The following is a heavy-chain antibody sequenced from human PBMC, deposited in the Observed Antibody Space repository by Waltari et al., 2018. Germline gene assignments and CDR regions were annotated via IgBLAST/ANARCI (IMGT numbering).Heavy chain of an antibody. J-gene: IGHJ5*02. Sequence: QLQLQESGPGLVKPSETLSLTCTVSGGSISSSSYYWGWIRQPPGKGLEWIGSIDYSGSTYYHPSLKSRGTISVDTSKNQFSLKLSSVTAVDTAVYYCARLRDLGYCSGGSCYSGNWFDPWGQGTLVTVSS. CDR1: GGSISSSSYY. CDR3: ARLRDLGYCSGGSCYSGNWFDP. CDR2: IDYSGST. V-gene: IGHV4-39*07. D-gene: IGHD2-15*01.